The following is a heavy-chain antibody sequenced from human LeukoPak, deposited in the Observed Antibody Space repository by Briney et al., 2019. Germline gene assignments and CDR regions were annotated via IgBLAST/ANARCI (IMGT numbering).Heavy chain of an antibody. CDR3: ARSRLTYCTGGSCYSGSYFDY. V-gene: IGHV4-4*09. CDR1: GDSISGYY. J-gene: IGHJ4*02. CDR2: IYTSETT. D-gene: IGHD2-15*01. Sequence: SETLSLTCTVSGDSISGYYWSWIRQPPGKGLEWVGSIYTSETTSYNPSLKSRVTISVDTSKSQFSLKLNSVTGADTAVYYCARSRLTYCTGGSCYSGSYFDYWGQGTLVTVSP.